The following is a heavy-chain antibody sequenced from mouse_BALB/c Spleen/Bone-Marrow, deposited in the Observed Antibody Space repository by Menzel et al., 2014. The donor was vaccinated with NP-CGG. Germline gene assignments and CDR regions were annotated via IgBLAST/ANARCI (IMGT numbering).Heavy chain of an antibody. Sequence: QVQLQQSGAELVRPGASVKLSCKTSGYTSTSYWINWVKQRPVQGLEWIGNIFPSDSYSNYNKKFKDKATLTVDKSSSTAYMHLTSPTSEDSAVYYCTCGNGYTLDYWGQGASVTVSS. J-gene: IGHJ4*01. V-gene: IGHV1-69*02. CDR3: TCGNGYTLDY. CDR2: IFPSDSYS. CDR1: GYTSTSYW.